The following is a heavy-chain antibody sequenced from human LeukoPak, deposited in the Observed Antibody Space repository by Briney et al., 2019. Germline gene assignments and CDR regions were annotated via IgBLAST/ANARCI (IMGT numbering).Heavy chain of an antibody. D-gene: IGHD5-18*01. CDR3: ARDGLYNYGYSYFDY. V-gene: IGHV4-4*07. Sequence: SETLSLTCTVSGGSISSYHWSWIRQPAGKGLEWIGRVHSSGTTNYNASLKSRVTMSMDTTKNQLSLKLSSVTAADTAVYYCARDGLYNYGYSYFDYWGQGTLVTVSS. CDR1: GGSISSYH. J-gene: IGHJ4*02. CDR2: VHSSGTT.